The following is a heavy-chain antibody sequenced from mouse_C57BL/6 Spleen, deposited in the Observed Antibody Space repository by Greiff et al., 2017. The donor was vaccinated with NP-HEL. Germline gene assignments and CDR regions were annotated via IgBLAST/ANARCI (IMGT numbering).Heavy chain of an antibody. V-gene: IGHV5-16*01. CDR3: ARAPYDGYYLYFDY. D-gene: IGHD2-3*01. J-gene: IGHJ2*01. CDR2: INYDGSST. Sequence: EVKLVESEGGLVQPGSSMKLSCTASGFTFSDSYMAWVRQVPEKGLEWVANINYDGSSTYYLDSLKSRFIISRDNAKNILYLQMSSLKSEYTATYYCARAPYDGYYLYFDYWGQGTTLTVSS. CDR1: GFTFSDSY.